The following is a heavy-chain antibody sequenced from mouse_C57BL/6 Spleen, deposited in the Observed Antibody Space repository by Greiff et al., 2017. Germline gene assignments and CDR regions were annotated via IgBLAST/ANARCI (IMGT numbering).Heavy chain of an antibody. CDR3: ARYGPDRPRGAMDY. CDR2: IYPGNGDT. J-gene: IGHJ4*01. V-gene: IGHV1-12*01. CDR1: GYTFTSYI. D-gene: IGHD1-1*01. Sequence: LQESGAELVRPGASVKMSCKASGYTFTSYIMHWVKQTPRQGLEWIGAIYPGNGDTSYNQKFKGKATLTVDKSSSTAYMQLSSLTSEDSAVYFCARYGPDRPRGAMDYWGQGTSVTVSS.